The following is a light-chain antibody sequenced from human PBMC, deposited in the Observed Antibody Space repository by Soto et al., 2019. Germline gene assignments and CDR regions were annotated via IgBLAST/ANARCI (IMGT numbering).Light chain of an antibody. CDR3: QQRNGWPPIT. J-gene: IGKJ5*01. CDR2: DST. CDR1: QSIHTS. Sequence: VLTQSPATLSLSPGERATLSCRASQSIHTSLAWYQQKPGQPPRLVVYDSTLRANGVPDRFGGSRSGTEFTLTINNLEPEDFAVYYCQQRNGWPPITFGQGTRLEIK. V-gene: IGKV3-11*01.